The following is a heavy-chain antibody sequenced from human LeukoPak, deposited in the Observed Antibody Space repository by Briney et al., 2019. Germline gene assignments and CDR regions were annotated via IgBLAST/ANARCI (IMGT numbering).Heavy chain of an antibody. CDR3: AKAPVTTCRGAFCYPFDY. CDR2: IKQDGSEK. CDR1: GFTFSSYW. J-gene: IGHJ4*02. D-gene: IGHD2-15*01. V-gene: IGHV3-7*01. Sequence: GGSLRLSCAASGFTFSSYWMSWVRQAPGKGLEWVANIKQDGSEKYYVDSVKGRFTISRDNAKNSLYLQMNSLRAEDTAVYYCAKAPVTTCRGAFCYPFDYWGLGTLVTVSS.